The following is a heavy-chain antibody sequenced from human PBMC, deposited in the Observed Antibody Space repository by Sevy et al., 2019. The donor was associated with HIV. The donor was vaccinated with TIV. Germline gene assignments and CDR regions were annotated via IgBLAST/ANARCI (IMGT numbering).Heavy chain of an antibody. Sequence: PSVKVSCKASGGTFSTYAFNWVRQAPGQGLEWVGGIIPILGTTNYAQKFQGRVSIIADESTGTAYMTLSRLTSEDTAVYYCTKDLMEATMGFDHWGQGALVTVSS. CDR1: GGTFSTYA. J-gene: IGHJ4*02. CDR2: IIPILGTT. CDR3: TKDLMEATMGFDH. V-gene: IGHV1-69*13. D-gene: IGHD2-8*01.